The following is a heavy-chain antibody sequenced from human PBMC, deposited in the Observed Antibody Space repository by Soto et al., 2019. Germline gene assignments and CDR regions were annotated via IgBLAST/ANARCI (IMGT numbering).Heavy chain of an antibody. CDR1: GLTVSSNY. V-gene: IGHV3-66*01. CDR2: LYSGGST. J-gene: IGHJ4*02. D-gene: IGHD3-10*01. CDR3: ARVYSSGIPDSFDY. Sequence: EVQLVESGGGLVQPGGSLRLSCAVSGLTVSSNYMSWVRQAPGKGLEWVSVLYSGGSTYNADSVKGRFTISRDNSKNTLYLQMNSLRAEDTAVYYCARVYSSGIPDSFDYWGQGTLVTVSS.